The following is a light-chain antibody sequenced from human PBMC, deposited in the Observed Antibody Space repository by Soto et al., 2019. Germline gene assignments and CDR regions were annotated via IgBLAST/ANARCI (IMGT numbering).Light chain of an antibody. Sequence: DIVMTQSPDSLAVSLGERATINCKSSQSVLYSSNNKNYLSWLQQKPGQPPKVLIYWASTRESGVPDRFSGSGSGTDFTLTISSLQAEDVAVYYCQQYFSPPYTFGQGTKLEIK. CDR1: QSVLYSSNNKNY. CDR2: WAS. J-gene: IGKJ2*01. V-gene: IGKV4-1*01. CDR3: QQYFSPPYT.